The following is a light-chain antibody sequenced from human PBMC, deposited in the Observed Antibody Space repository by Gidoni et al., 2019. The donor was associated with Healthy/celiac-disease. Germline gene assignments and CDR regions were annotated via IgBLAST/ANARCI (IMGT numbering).Light chain of an antibody. J-gene: IGKJ5*01. CDR3: QQLNSYPIT. Sequence: IPFTQFPSSLSASGGDIVTITCRARQGISSYLAWYQQKPGKAPKLLIYAASTLQSGVPSRFSGSGSGTEFTLTISSLQPEDFATYYCQQLNSYPITFGQGTRLEIK. CDR1: QGISSY. V-gene: IGKV1-9*01. CDR2: AAS.